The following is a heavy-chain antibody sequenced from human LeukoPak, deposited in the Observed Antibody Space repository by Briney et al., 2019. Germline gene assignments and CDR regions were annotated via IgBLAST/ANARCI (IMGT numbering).Heavy chain of an antibody. Sequence: PGGSLRLSCVASGFTFNNSWMHWVRQAPGKGLVWVSRINIDASTTSYAESVKGRFTTSRDNAKNTLFLQMNSLRAEDTAVYYCARDPTYYFGSGTIDDWGRGTLVTVSS. CDR1: GFTFNNSW. CDR3: ARDPTYYFGSGTIDD. D-gene: IGHD3-10*01. CDR2: INIDASTT. J-gene: IGHJ4*02. V-gene: IGHV3-74*01.